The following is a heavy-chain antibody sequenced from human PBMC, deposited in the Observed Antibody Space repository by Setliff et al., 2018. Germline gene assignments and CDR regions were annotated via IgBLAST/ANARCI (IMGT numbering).Heavy chain of an antibody. CDR3: ARVAYPNGGSCRYFDN. CDR2: ISYSGRT. J-gene: IGHJ4*02. V-gene: IGHV4-31*11. Sequence: PSETLSLTCAVSGGSISTDPYFWTWIRQHPVKGLEWIGYISYSGRTSYNPSLYSRITVSLDRSENQFSLQLTSVTAADTAMYYCARVAYPNGGSCRYFDNWGQGTLVTVSS. D-gene: IGHD2-15*01. CDR1: GGSISTDPYF.